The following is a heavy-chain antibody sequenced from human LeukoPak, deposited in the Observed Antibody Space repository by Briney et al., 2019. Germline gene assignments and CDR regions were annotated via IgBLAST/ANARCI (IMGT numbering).Heavy chain of an antibody. CDR2: FDPEDGET. CDR1: GYTLTELS. D-gene: IGHD1-26*01. Sequence: EASVKVSCKVSGYTLTELSMHWVRQAPGKGLEWMGGFDPEDGETVYAQKFQGRVTMTEDTSTDTAYMELSSLRSEDTAVYYCATDLRVVGATLRGDYWGQGTLVTVSS. V-gene: IGHV1-24*01. J-gene: IGHJ4*02. CDR3: ATDLRVVGATLRGDY.